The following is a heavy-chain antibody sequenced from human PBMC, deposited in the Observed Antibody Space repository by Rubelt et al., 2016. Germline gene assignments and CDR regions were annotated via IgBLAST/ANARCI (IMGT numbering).Heavy chain of an antibody. J-gene: IGHJ4*02. V-gene: IGHV2-70*15. CDR2: IDWDDDK. D-gene: IGHD5-12*01. CDR3: ERISGSRYYFDY. Sequence: QVTLRESGPALVKPTQTLTLTCTFSGFSLSTSGMCVSWIRQPPGKALEWLARIDWDDDKYYNTSLKTRLTISKDTSKNQVVLTMTNMDPVDTATYYCERISGSRYYFDYWGQGTLVTVSS. CDR1: GFSLSTSGMC.